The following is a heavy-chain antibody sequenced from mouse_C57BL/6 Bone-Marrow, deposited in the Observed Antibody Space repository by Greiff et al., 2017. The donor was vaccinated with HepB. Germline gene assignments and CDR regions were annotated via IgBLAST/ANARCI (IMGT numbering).Heavy chain of an antibody. CDR2: ISNGGGST. D-gene: IGHD1-1*01. J-gene: IGHJ1*03. Sequence: EVQRVESGGGLVQPGGSLKLSCAASGFTFSDYYMYWVRQTPEKRLEWVAYISNGGGSTYYPDTVKGRFTISRDNAKNTLYLQMSRLKSEDTAMYYCARHDYYGSSYGYFDVWGTGTTVTVSS. CDR3: ARHDYYGSSYGYFDV. CDR1: GFTFSDYY. V-gene: IGHV5-12*01.